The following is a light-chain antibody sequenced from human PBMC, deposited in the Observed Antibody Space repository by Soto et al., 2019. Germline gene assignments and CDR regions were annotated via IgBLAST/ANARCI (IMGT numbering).Light chain of an antibody. J-gene: IGKJ3*01. Sequence: DIQMTQSPSSLSASVGDRGTITCQASQDISNYLNWYQQKPGKAPKLLIYDASNLETGVPPRFSGSGSGTDFTFTISSLQPEYIATYYCQQYDNLLRFTFGPGTKVDIK. CDR3: QQYDNLLRFT. CDR2: DAS. CDR1: QDISNY. V-gene: IGKV1-33*01.